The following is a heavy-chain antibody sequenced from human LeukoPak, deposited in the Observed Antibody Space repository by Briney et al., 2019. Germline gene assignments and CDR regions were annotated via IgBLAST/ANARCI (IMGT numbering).Heavy chain of an antibody. CDR3: ARGQEYDFWSGYYPHFDY. J-gene: IGHJ4*02. Sequence: SETLSLTCTVSGVSISSYYWSWIRQPPGKGLEWIGYIYYSGSTNYNPSLKSRVTISVDTSKNQFSLKLSSVTAADTAVYYCARGQEYDFWSGYYPHFDYWGQGTLVTVSS. CDR2: IYYSGST. CDR1: GVSISSYY. D-gene: IGHD3-3*01. V-gene: IGHV4-59*01.